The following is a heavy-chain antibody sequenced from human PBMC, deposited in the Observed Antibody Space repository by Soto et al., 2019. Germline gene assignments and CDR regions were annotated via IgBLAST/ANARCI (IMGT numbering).Heavy chain of an antibody. Sequence: GSLRLSCVASGFTFSSYAMSWVRQAPGKGLEWVSRISSSDSTTYYADSVKGRFTISRDNSKNTLYLQMSSLRADDTAVYYCAKGFRSGGACYFDHWGQGTLVTVSS. V-gene: IGHV3-23*01. CDR1: GFTFSSYA. J-gene: IGHJ4*02. D-gene: IGHD2-21*01. CDR2: ISSSDSTT. CDR3: AKGFRSGGACYFDH.